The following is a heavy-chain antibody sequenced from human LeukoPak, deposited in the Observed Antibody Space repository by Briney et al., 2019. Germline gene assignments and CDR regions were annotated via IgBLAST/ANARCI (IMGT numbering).Heavy chain of an antibody. V-gene: IGHV4-39*07. J-gene: IGHJ5*02. D-gene: IGHD3-10*01. CDR3: ARRGQFANWFDP. Sequence: SETLSLTCTVSGGSISSSSYYWGWIRQPPGKGLEWIGSIYYSGSTYYNPSLKSRVTISVDTSKNQFSLKLSSVTAADTAVYYCARRGQFANWFDPWGQGTLVTVSS. CDR2: IYYSGST. CDR1: GGSISSSSYY.